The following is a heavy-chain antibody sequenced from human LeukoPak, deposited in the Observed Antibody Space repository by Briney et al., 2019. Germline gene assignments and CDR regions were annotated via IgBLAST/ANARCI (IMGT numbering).Heavy chain of an antibody. CDR2: IYYSGST. Sequence: SETLSLTCTVSGGPIRSSSYYWGWIRQPPGKGLEWIGSIYYSGSTYYNPSLKSRVTISVDTSKNQFSLKLSSVTAADTAVYYCARDGPATDYYYYGMDVWGQGTTVTVSS. D-gene: IGHD4-17*01. J-gene: IGHJ6*02. V-gene: IGHV4-39*07. CDR3: ARDGPATDYYYYGMDV. CDR1: GGPIRSSSYY.